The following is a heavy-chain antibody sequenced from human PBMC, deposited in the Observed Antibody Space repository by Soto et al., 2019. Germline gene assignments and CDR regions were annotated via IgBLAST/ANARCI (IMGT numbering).Heavy chain of an antibody. Sequence: GESLRISCKVSGYSFVNYWIGWVRQMPGKGLEWMGIIYPADSDTRYSPSFQGQVTISADKSINTAYLQWSSLQASDTATYYCARSRIIGMTWSFHYWGQGIRV. CDR1: GYSFVNYW. J-gene: IGHJ4*02. D-gene: IGHD1-20*01. CDR3: ARSRIIGMTWSFHY. CDR2: IYPADSDT. V-gene: IGHV5-51*01.